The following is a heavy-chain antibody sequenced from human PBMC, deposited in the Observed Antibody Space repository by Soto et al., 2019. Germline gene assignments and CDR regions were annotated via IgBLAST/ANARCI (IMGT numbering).Heavy chain of an antibody. CDR1: GFTFSSYD. J-gene: IGHJ5*02. CDR2: IGTAGDT. D-gene: IGHD2-2*01. CDR3: ARGGDYGSSTSCSRTQFDP. Sequence: EVQLVESGGGLVQPGGSLRLSCAASGFTFSSYDMHWVRQATGKGLEWVSAIGTAGDTYYPGSVKGRFTISRENAKNSLYLQMNSLRAEDTAVYYCARGGDYGSSTSCSRTQFDPWGQGTLVTVSS. V-gene: IGHV3-13*01.